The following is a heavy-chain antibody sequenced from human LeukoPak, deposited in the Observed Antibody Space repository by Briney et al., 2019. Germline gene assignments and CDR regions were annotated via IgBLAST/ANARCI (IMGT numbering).Heavy chain of an antibody. V-gene: IGHV4-39*01. CDR1: SGSITTSRYC. CDR3: AMHVYYFDTSDSYYYFDG. D-gene: IGHD3-22*01. J-gene: IGHJ4*02. CDR2: VSYSGTP. Sequence: SETLSLTCAVSSGSITTSRYCWGRIRQPPGKGLEWIGSVSYSGTPYYNPSLKGRVTISMNTSRKQCSLRLSSVTAADTAVYYCAMHVYYFDTSDSYYYFDGWGQGTLVTVSS.